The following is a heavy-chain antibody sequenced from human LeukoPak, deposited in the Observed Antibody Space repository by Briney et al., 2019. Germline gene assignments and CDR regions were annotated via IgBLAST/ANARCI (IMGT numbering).Heavy chain of an antibody. J-gene: IGHJ4*02. Sequence: MASETLSLTCTVSGGSFSSYYWSWIRQPPGKGLEWIGYIYYSGSTYYNPSLKSRVTLSVDTSKNQFSLKLSSVTAADTAVYYCARGGREPISWGVIIILDYWGQGTLVTVSS. CDR3: ARGGREPISWGVIIILDY. CDR2: IYYSGST. D-gene: IGHD3-10*01. CDR1: GGSFSSYY. V-gene: IGHV4-59*12.